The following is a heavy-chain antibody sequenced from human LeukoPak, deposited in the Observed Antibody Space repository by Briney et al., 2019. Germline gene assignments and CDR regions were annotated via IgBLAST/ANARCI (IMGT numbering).Heavy chain of an antibody. CDR2: ISWNSGSI. V-gene: IGHV3-9*01. D-gene: IGHD3-9*01. CDR3: AKDSRSYDILTGSVSD. Sequence: GRSLRLSCAASGFTFDDYAMHWVRQAPGKGLEWVSGISWNSGSIGYADSVKGRFTISRDNAKNSLYLQMNSLRAEDTALYYCAKDSRSYDILTGSVSDWGQGTLVTVSS. J-gene: IGHJ4*02. CDR1: GFTFDDYA.